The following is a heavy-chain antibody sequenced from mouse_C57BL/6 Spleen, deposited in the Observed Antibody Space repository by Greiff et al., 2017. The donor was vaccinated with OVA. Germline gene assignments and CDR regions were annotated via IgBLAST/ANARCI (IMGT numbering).Heavy chain of an antibody. J-gene: IGHJ1*03. Sequence: QVQLKQPGAELVKPGASVKMSCKASGYTFTSYWITWVKQRPGQGLEWIGDIYPGSGSTNYNEKFKSKATLTVDTSSSTAYMQLSSLTSEDSAVYYCAGYYYGSSDDWYFDVWGTGTTVTVSS. V-gene: IGHV1-55*01. D-gene: IGHD1-1*01. CDR1: GYTFTSYW. CDR2: IYPGSGST. CDR3: AGYYYGSSDDWYFDV.